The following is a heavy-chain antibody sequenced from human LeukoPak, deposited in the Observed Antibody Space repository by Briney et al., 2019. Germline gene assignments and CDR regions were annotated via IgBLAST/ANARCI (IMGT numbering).Heavy chain of an antibody. Sequence: SETLSLTCTVSGGSISSGGYYWSWIRQHPGKGLEWIGYIYYSGSTYYNPSLKSRVTISVDTSKNQFSLKLSSVTAADTAVYYCARGSGSYYRPLNWFDPWGQGTLVTVSA. CDR2: IYYSGST. CDR3: ARGSGSYYRPLNWFDP. CDR1: GGSISSGGYY. J-gene: IGHJ5*02. V-gene: IGHV4-31*03. D-gene: IGHD1-26*01.